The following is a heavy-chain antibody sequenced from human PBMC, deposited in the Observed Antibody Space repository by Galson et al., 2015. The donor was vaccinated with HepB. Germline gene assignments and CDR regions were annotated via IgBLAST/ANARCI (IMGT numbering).Heavy chain of an antibody. J-gene: IGHJ3*01. Sequence: ETLSLTCSVSGGSISTSNYYWSWIRQSPRKGLEWIGYVYYTGNVKYNPSLKSRVTILGDTSKNQFSLKLNSVTSTDTAVFYCARGIVDHDAFDLWGQGTMVTVSS. V-gene: IGHV4-61*01. CDR3: ARGIVDHDAFDL. CDR2: VYYTGNV. D-gene: IGHD1-26*01. CDR1: GGSISTSNYY.